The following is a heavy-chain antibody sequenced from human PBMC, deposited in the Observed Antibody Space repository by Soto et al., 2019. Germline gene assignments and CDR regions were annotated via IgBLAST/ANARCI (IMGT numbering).Heavy chain of an antibody. V-gene: IGHV3-74*01. D-gene: IGHD2-15*01. CDR1: GFTFSSYW. CDR2: INSDGSST. CDR3: ARVYCSGGGCYPLDY. J-gene: IGHJ4*02. Sequence: EVQLVESGGGLVQPGGSLRLSCAASGFTFSSYWMHWVRQAPGKGLVWVSRINSDGSSTSYADSVKGRFTISRDNAKNTLYLQMNSLRAEDTAEYYCARVYCSGGGCYPLDYWGQGTLVTVSS.